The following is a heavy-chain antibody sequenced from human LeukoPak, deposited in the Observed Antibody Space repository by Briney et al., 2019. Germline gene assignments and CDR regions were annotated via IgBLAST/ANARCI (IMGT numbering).Heavy chain of an antibody. CDR1: GYTLTELS. CDR3: ATDPGEIVPAAKGPRGDYCYGMDV. V-gene: IGHV1-24*01. CDR2: FDPEDGET. Sequence: ASVKVSCKVSGYTLTELSMHWVRQAPGKGLEWMGGFDPEDGETIYAQKFQGRVTMTVDTSTDTAYMELNSLRSDDTAVYYCATDPGEIVPAAKGPRGDYCYGMDVWGQGTTVTVSS. D-gene: IGHD2-2*01. J-gene: IGHJ6*02.